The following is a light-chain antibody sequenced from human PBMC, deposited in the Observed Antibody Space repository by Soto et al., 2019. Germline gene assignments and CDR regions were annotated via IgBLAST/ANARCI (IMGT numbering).Light chain of an antibody. CDR2: EGS. CDR3: CSYAGSSTHVV. Sequence: QSALTQPAYVSGSPGQSITISCTGTSSDVGSYNLVSWYQQHPGKAPKLMIYEGSKRPSGVSNRFSGSKSGNTASLTISGLQAEDEADYYCCSYAGSSTHVVFVGGTKLTVL. V-gene: IGLV2-23*01. J-gene: IGLJ2*01. CDR1: SSDVGSYNL.